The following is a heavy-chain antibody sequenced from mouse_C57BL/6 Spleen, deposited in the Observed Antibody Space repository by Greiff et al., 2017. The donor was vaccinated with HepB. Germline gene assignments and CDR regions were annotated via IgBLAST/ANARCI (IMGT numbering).Heavy chain of an antibody. D-gene: IGHD2-3*01. Sequence: VKLMESGPGLVAPSQSLSITCTVSGFSLTSYGVHWVRQPPGKGLEWLVVIWSDGSTTYNSALKSRLSISKDNSKSQVFLKMNSLQTDDTAMYYYARKDGYYYAMDDWGQGTSVTVSS. CDR3: ARKDGYYYAMDD. CDR1: GFSLTSYG. CDR2: IWSDGST. V-gene: IGHV2-6*02. J-gene: IGHJ4*01.